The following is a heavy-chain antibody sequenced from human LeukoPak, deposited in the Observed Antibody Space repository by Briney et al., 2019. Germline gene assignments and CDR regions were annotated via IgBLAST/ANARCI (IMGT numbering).Heavy chain of an antibody. Sequence: PSETLSLTCTVSVGSLSSYYWSWIRQPPGKGLEGMGDIYYNGSTNYNPSLKSRVTISVDTSKNQFSLKLSSVTAADTAVYYCARGFSWSGYFDYWGQGTLVTVSS. CDR3: ARGFSWSGYFDY. CDR1: VGSLSSYY. CDR2: IYYNGST. V-gene: IGHV4-59*08. J-gene: IGHJ4*02. D-gene: IGHD3-3*01.